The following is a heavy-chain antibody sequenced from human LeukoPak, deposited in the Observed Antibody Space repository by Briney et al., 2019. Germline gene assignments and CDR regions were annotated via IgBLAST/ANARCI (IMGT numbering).Heavy chain of an antibody. Sequence: ASVNVSCKASGYTFTDYYIHWVRQAPGQGLEWMGWINPNSGGTDYAQKFQGRVTMTRDTSISTAYMELSRLRSEDTAVYYCAREGVVAATLDYYYYMDVWGKGTTVTISS. CDR3: AREGVVAATLDYYYYMDV. J-gene: IGHJ6*03. V-gene: IGHV1-2*02. CDR2: INPNSGGT. CDR1: GYTFTDYY. D-gene: IGHD2-15*01.